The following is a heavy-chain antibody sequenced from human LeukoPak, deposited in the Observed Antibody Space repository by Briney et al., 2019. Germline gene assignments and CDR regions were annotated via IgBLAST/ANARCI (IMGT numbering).Heavy chain of an antibody. Sequence: PSETLSLTCTVSGGSISSGGYSWSWIRQPPGKGLEWIGRIYTSGSTNYNPSLKSRVTISVDTSKNQFSLKLSSVTAADTAVYYCARDLLEIYCSGGSCYPDVWGKGTTVTISS. CDR3: ARDLLEIYCSGGSCYPDV. CDR2: IYTSGST. V-gene: IGHV4-61*02. CDR1: GGSISSGGYS. D-gene: IGHD2-15*01. J-gene: IGHJ6*04.